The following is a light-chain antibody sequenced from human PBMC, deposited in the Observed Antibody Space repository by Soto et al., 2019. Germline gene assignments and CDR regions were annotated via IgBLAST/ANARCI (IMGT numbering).Light chain of an antibody. CDR1: QSVSSSY. CDR2: GAS. J-gene: IGKJ1*01. V-gene: IGKV3-20*01. Sequence: EIVLTQSPGTLSLSPGERATLSCRASQSVSSSYLAWYQLKPGQAPRLLIYGASSRAIGIQDRFSGSGSGTDFTLTIRRLDPEDFAVYFCKQYGSSPRTFGQGTKVDIK. CDR3: KQYGSSPRT.